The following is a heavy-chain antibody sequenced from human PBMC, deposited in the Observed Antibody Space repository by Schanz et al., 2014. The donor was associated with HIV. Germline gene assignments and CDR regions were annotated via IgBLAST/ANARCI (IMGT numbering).Heavy chain of an antibody. Sequence: QVQLVQSGAEVKKPGASVKVSCKASGYTFTSYGINWVRQAPGQGLEWMGWVDPNTGNTGYAPKFQGRLTLTADTSTSTAYMELSNLRSDDTAVYYCARVSPQYFYVPYDPWGQGTLVSVSS. CDR3: ARVSPQYFYVPYDP. D-gene: IGHD3-9*01. V-gene: IGHV1-8*01. CDR1: GYTFTSYG. CDR2: VDPNTGNT. J-gene: IGHJ5*02.